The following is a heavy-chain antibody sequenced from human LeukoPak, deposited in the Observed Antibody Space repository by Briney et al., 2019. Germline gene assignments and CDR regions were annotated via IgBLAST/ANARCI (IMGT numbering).Heavy chain of an antibody. CDR2: IQYDGSNE. CDR3: AKDRCSNGVGCYYYYMDV. V-gene: IGHV3-30*02. Sequence: GGSLRLSCAASRFTSSSYGMHWVRQAPGKGLEWVAYIQYDGSNEQYADSVKGRFSISRDSSKNILYLQMNSLGAEDTAVYYCAKDRCSNGVGCYYYYMDVWGKGTTVTISS. J-gene: IGHJ6*03. CDR1: RFTSSSYG. D-gene: IGHD2-8*01.